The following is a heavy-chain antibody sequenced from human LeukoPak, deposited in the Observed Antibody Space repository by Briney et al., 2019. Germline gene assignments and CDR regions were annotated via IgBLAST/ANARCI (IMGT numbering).Heavy chain of an antibody. CDR1: GGSISSYY. D-gene: IGHD3-22*01. Sequence: PSETLSLTCTVSGGSISSYYWSWLRQPAGRGLEGIGRIYTSGSTNYNPSLKSRVTMSVDTSTNQFSLKLSSVTAADTAVYYCARAQYYYDSSGYGAHAFDIWGQGTMVTVSS. J-gene: IGHJ3*02. CDR2: IYTSGST. V-gene: IGHV4-4*07. CDR3: ARAQYYYDSSGYGAHAFDI.